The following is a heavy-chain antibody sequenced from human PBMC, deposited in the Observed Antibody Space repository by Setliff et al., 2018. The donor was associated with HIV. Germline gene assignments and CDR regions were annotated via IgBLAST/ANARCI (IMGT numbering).Heavy chain of an antibody. V-gene: IGHV3-15*01. Sequence: GGSLRLSCAASGFTFNYAWMGWVRQAPGKGLEWVGRIKSKIDAETTDYAAPAKGRFTISRDDSKNTVYLQLNSLKTEDTAMYYCTADLTDPPAYGPDYWGQGTLVTVSS. J-gene: IGHJ4*02. CDR1: GFTFNYAW. D-gene: IGHD2-21*01. CDR2: IKSKIDAETT. CDR3: TADLTDPPAYGPDY.